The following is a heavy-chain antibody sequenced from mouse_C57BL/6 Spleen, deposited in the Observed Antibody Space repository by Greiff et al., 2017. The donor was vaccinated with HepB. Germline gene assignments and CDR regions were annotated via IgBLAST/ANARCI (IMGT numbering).Heavy chain of an antibody. CDR3: ARSYYGSSYGAY. J-gene: IGHJ3*01. CDR2: IDPSDSYT. CDR1: GYTFTSYW. Sequence: QVQLQQSGAELVMPGASVKLSCKASGYTFTSYWMHWVKQRPGQGLEWIGEIDPSDSYTNYNQKFKGKSTLTVDKSSSTAYMQLSSLTSEDSAVYYCARSYYGSSYGAYWGQGTLVTVSA. V-gene: IGHV1-69*01. D-gene: IGHD1-1*01.